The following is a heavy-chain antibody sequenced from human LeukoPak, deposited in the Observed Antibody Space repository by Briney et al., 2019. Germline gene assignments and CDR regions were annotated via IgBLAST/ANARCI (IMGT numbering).Heavy chain of an antibody. Sequence: SETLSLTCAVYGGSFSGYYWSWIRQPPGKGLEWIGEINHSGSTNYNPSLKSRVTISVDTSKNQFSLKLSSVTAADTAVYYCARYELGRGNYFDYWGQGTLVTVSS. J-gene: IGHJ4*02. CDR2: INHSGST. D-gene: IGHD7-27*01. V-gene: IGHV4-34*01. CDR1: GGSFSGYY. CDR3: ARYELGRGNYFDY.